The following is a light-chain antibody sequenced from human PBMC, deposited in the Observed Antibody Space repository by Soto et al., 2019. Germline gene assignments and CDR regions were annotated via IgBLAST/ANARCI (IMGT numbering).Light chain of an antibody. CDR3: KSYAGSNTYV. V-gene: IGLV2-8*01. CDR2: EVV. Sequence: SALTQPPSAFGSPGQSVTISCTGTKNDIGVYDFVSWYQHHPGKAPRLIIYEVVQRPSGVPDRFSGSKSGNTASLTVSGLQAADEADYFCKSYAGSNTYVFGSGTKVTVL. J-gene: IGLJ1*01. CDR1: KNDIGVYDF.